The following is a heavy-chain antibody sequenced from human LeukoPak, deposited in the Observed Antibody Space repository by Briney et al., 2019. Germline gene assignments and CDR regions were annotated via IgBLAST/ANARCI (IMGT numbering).Heavy chain of an antibody. Sequence: PSGTLSITCAVSSGSISSSYWWTWVRQPPGKGLEWIGEIYHSGSTNYNPSLKSRLTISVDKSKNQFSLKLSSVTAADTAVYYCARSYWTGYHHLDFWGQGTLVTVSS. V-gene: IGHV4-4*02. CDR2: IYHSGST. D-gene: IGHD3/OR15-3a*01. CDR1: SGSISSSYW. CDR3: ARSYWTGYHHLDF. J-gene: IGHJ4*02.